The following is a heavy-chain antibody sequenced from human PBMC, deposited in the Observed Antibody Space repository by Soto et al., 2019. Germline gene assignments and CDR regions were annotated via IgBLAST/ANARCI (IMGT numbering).Heavy chain of an antibody. CDR1: GYGFTTYG. J-gene: IGHJ4*02. CDR2: ISAHNGNT. D-gene: IGHD1-1*01. CDR3: ARGRYGDY. V-gene: IGHV1-18*01. Sequence: QVHLVQSGAEVKKPGASVKVSCKGSGYGFTTYGITWVRQAPGQGLEWMAWISAHNGNTNYAQKLQCRVTLTRDTSTSTAYMALRSLRSDDTAVYYCARGRYGDYWGQGALVTVSS.